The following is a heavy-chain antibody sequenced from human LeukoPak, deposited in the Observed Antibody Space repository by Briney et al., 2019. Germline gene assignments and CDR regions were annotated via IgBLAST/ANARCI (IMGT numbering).Heavy chain of an antibody. D-gene: IGHD4-17*01. Sequence: SETLPLTCTVSGGSVSTSSYYWGWIRQPPGRGLEWIGSIYYSGNTYYNPSLKSRVTISVDTSKNQFSLKLSSVTAADTAVYYCARNQRDYLFDYWGQGTLVTVSS. CDR1: GGSVSTSSYY. V-gene: IGHV4-39*01. J-gene: IGHJ4*02. CDR3: ARNQRDYLFDY. CDR2: IYYSGNT.